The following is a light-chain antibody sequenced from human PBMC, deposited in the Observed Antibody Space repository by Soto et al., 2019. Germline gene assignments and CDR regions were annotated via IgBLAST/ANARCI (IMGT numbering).Light chain of an antibody. CDR1: QSVSSN. J-gene: IGKJ2*01. CDR2: GAS. V-gene: IGKV3-15*01. CDR3: QHYNNWPALYT. Sequence: EIVMTQSPATLSVSPGERATLSCRASQSVSSNLAWYQQKPGQAPRLLIYGASTRATGIPARFSGSGSGTEFNLTISSLQSEDFAVYYCQHYNNWPALYTFGQGTKLEIK.